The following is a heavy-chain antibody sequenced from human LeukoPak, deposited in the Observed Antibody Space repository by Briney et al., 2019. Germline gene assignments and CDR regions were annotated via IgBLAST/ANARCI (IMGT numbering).Heavy chain of an antibody. Sequence: GGSLRLSCAASGFTFSNAWMSWVRQAPGKGLEWVVRIKSETDGGTTDYAAPVKGRFTISRDDSKNTLYLQMNSLKTEDTAVYYCTTDLAYYDSSGYYLFFDYWGQGTLVTVSS. J-gene: IGHJ4*02. CDR1: GFTFSNAW. D-gene: IGHD3-22*01. CDR3: TTDLAYYDSSGYYLFFDY. CDR2: IKSETDGGTT. V-gene: IGHV3-15*01.